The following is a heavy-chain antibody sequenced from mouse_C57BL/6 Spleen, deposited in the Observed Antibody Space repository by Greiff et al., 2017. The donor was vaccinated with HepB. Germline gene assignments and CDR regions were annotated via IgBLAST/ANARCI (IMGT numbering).Heavy chain of an antibody. J-gene: IGHJ2*01. CDR2: ISSGGAYI. V-gene: IGHV5-9-1*02. D-gene: IGHD1-1*01. CDR3: TSHYYGSSYYFDY. Sequence: EVQRVESGEGLVKPGGSLKLSCAASGFTFSSYAMSWVRQTPEKRLEWVAYISSGGAYIYYADTVKGRFTISRDNARNTLYLQMSSLKSEDTAMYYCTSHYYGSSYYFDYWGQGTTLTVSS. CDR1: GFTFSSYA.